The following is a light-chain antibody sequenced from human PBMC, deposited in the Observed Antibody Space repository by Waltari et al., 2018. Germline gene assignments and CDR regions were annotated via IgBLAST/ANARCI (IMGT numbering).Light chain of an antibody. CDR3: QQYNDWPYT. Sequence: EIVMTQSPVTLSVSPGESAALSCRPSQSVRTNLAWYQPRPGQTPRLLIYGTSPRATEIPARFSGSGSGTEFTLTISSLQSEDFAVYYCQQYNDWPYTFGQGTKLEIK. V-gene: IGKV3-15*01. CDR1: QSVRTN. J-gene: IGKJ2*01. CDR2: GTS.